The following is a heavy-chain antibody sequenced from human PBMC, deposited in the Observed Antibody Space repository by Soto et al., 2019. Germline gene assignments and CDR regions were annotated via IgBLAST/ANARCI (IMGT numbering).Heavy chain of an antibody. CDR2: SIPIFGTA. CDR3: ARAPILVGVTPYENYFDS. D-gene: IGHD3-3*01. V-gene: IGHV1-69*13. Sequence: SVKVSCKASGGTFSNSVISWVRQAPVQVLELMGGSIPIFGTANYAQKFQGRVTIIADESTSTTYMEVTSLRSEDTAVYYCARAPILVGVTPYENYFDSWGQGNLVTASS. J-gene: IGHJ4*02. CDR1: GGTFSNSV.